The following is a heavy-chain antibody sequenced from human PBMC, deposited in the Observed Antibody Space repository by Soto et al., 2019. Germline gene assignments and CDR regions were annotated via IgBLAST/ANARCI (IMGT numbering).Heavy chain of an antibody. D-gene: IGHD4-17*01. Sequence: QVQLVESGGGVVQPGRSLRLSCAASGFTFSSYGMHWVRQAPGKGLEWVAVISYDGSNKYYADSVKGRFTISRDNSKNTLYLQVNSLRAEDTAVYYCATDLGDYGDYIDYWGQGTLVTVSS. V-gene: IGHV3-30*03. J-gene: IGHJ4*02. CDR2: ISYDGSNK. CDR3: ATDLGDYGDYIDY. CDR1: GFTFSSYG.